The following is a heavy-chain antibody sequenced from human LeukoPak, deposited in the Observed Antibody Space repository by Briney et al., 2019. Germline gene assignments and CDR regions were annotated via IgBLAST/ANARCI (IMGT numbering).Heavy chain of an antibody. D-gene: IGHD2-2*01. CDR3: ARLADCSSSSCRSFDY. V-gene: IGHV1-2*02. Sequence: ASVKVSCKASGYPFTGYYLHWVRQAPGQGLEWMGWINPNSGFTNYAQKFQGRVTMTRDTSISTAYMELSRLRSDDTAVYYCARLADCSSSSCRSFDYWGHGTLVTVSS. CDR1: GYPFTGYY. CDR2: INPNSGFT. J-gene: IGHJ4*01.